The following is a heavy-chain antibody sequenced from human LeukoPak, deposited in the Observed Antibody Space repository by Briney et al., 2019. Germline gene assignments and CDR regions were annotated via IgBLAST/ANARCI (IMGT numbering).Heavy chain of an antibody. CDR1: GGSISSSSYY. CDR2: IYYSGST. D-gene: IGHD2-2*01. V-gene: IGHV4-39*01. Sequence: SETLSLTCTVSGGSISSSSYYWGWIRQPPGKGLEWIGSIYYSGSTYYNPSLKSRVTISVDTSKNQFSLKLSSVTAADTAVYYCARQGYCSSTSCYDFYYYYYMDVWGKGTTVTISS. CDR3: ARQGYCSSTSCYDFYYYYYMDV. J-gene: IGHJ6*03.